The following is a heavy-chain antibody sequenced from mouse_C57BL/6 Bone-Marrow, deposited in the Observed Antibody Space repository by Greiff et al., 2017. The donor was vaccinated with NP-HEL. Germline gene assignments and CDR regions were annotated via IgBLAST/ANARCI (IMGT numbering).Heavy chain of an antibody. CDR3: TRPAFIPTVKAMDY. CDR1: GYTFTSYW. CDR2: IYPGNSDT. J-gene: IGHJ4*01. V-gene: IGHV1-5*01. D-gene: IGHD1-1*01. Sequence: VQLKESGTVLARPGASVKMSCKTSGYTFTSYWMHWVKQRPGQGLEWIGAIYPGNSDTSYNQKFKGKANLTAGTSASTAYLELSSLTQEYSAVAYCTRPAFIPTVKAMDYWGQGTSVTVSS.